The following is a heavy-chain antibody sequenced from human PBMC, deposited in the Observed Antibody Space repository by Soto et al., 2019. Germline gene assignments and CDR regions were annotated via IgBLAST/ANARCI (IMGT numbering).Heavy chain of an antibody. Sequence: SETLSLTCSVYGGSFSGYYWSWIRQSPGKGLEWIAEINHSGSTNYNPSLKSRASISVDTSKSNFSLSLTLLTPGDTAIIYCGSFSLPRGPGCDPWGQRTLVSV. V-gene: IGHV4-34*07. CDR3: GSFSLPRGPGCDP. D-gene: IGHD3-10*01. CDR2: INHSGST. J-gene: IGHJ5*02. CDR1: GGSFSGYY.